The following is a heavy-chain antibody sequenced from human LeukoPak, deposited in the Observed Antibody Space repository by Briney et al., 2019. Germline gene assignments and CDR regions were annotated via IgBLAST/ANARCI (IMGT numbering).Heavy chain of an antibody. Sequence: ASVKVSCTASGYTFTSYYMHWVRQAPGQGLEWMGIINPSGGSTSYAQKFQGRVTMTRDMSTSTVYMELSSLRSEDTAVYYCARSSRELGGYAPWELMPPFDYWGQGTLVTVSS. J-gene: IGHJ4*02. V-gene: IGHV1-46*01. CDR1: GYTFTSYY. CDR2: INPSGGST. D-gene: IGHD1-7*01. CDR3: ARSSRELGGYAPWELMPPFDY.